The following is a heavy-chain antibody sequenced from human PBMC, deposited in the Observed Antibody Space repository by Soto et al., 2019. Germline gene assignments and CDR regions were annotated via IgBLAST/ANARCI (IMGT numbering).Heavy chain of an antibody. V-gene: IGHV4-30-2*01. CDR2: MYHSGST. J-gene: IGHJ4*02. Sequence: PSETLSLTCAVSGGSISSGGYSWSWIRQPPGKGLEWIGYMYHSGSTYYNPSLKSRVTISIDRSKNQFSLKLSSVTAADTAVYYCARAPDYWAQGILVTVSS. CDR3: ARAPDY. CDR1: GGSISSGGYS.